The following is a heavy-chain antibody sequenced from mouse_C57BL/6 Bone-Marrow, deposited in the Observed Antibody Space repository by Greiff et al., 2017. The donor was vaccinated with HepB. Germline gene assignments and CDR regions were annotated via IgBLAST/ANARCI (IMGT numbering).Heavy chain of an antibody. Sequence: EVNVVESGGGLVQPGESLKLSCESNEYEFPSHDMSWVRKTPEKRLELVAAINSDGGSTYYPDTMERRFIITRDNTKKTLYLQMSSLRSEDTALYYCARALGPGYFDYWGQGTTLTVSS. V-gene: IGHV5-2*01. CDR2: INSDGGST. J-gene: IGHJ2*01. CDR3: ARALGPGYFDY. CDR1: EYEFPSHD.